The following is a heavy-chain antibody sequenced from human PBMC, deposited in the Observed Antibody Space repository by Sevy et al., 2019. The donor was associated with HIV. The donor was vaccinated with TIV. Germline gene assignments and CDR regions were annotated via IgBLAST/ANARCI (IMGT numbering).Heavy chain of an antibody. CDR1: GFPFNDHA. Sequence: GGSLRLSCAASGFPFNDHALHWVRQVPGKGLEWVSGISWNSRNVGYADSVKGRFTISRDNANHFLYLEMNSLRPEDTAFYYCAKDINRGCDGINCYPYYYDFYGLDVRGQGTTVTVSS. V-gene: IGHV3-9*01. J-gene: IGHJ6*02. D-gene: IGHD2-21*01. CDR3: AKDINRGCDGINCYPYYYDFYGLDV. CDR2: ISWNSRNV.